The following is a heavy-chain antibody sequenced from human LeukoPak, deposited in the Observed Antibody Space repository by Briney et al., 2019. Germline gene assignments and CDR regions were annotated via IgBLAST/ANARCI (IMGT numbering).Heavy chain of an antibody. Sequence: GASVKVSCKASGYTFTSYDINWVRQATGQGLEWMGWMNPNSGNTGYAQKFQGRVTMTTDTSTSTAYMELRSLRSDDTAVYYCARGASSGWYGYGMDVWGQGTTVTVSS. CDR2: MNPNSGNT. V-gene: IGHV1-8*01. D-gene: IGHD6-19*01. J-gene: IGHJ6*02. CDR3: ARGASSGWYGYGMDV. CDR1: GYTFTSYD.